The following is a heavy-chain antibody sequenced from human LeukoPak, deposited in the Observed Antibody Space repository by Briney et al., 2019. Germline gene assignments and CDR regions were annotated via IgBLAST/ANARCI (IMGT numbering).Heavy chain of an antibody. CDR2: IKQDGSEK. V-gene: IGHV3-7*01. CDR1: GFTFSNYW. Sequence: PGGSLRLSCAASGFTFSNYWMNWVRQAPGKGPEWVANIKQDGSEKYYVDSVKGRFTISRDNDKNSLYLQMNSLRAEDTAVYYCARGMRGAFDIWGQGTMVTVSS. CDR3: ARGMRGAFDI. J-gene: IGHJ3*02. D-gene: IGHD3-10*01.